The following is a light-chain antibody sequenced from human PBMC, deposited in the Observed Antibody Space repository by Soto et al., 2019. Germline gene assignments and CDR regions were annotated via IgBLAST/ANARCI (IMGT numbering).Light chain of an antibody. J-gene: IGLJ1*01. Sequence: QSVLTQPPSASGTPGQRVTISCSGSSSNIGSNTVNWYQQLPGTAPKLLIYSNNQRPSGVPDRFSGSKSGTSASLAISGLHSEDEDDYYCAAWDDSPYVFGTGTKVTVL. CDR3: AAWDDSPYV. CDR1: SSNIGSNT. CDR2: SNN. V-gene: IGLV1-44*01.